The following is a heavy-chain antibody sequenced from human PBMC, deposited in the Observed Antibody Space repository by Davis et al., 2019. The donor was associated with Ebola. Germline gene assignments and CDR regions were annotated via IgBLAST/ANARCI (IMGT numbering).Heavy chain of an antibody. CDR3: ARGFSGDIVVVPAASGAFDI. CDR2: IYYSGST. J-gene: IGHJ3*02. Sequence: PSETLSLTCTVSGGSISSSSYYWGWIRQPPGKGLEWIGSIYYSGSTYYNPSLKSRVTISVDTSKNQFSLKLSSVTAADTAVYYCARGFSGDIVVVPAASGAFDIWGQGTMVTVSS. V-gene: IGHV4-39*01. D-gene: IGHD2-2*01. CDR1: GGSISSSSYY.